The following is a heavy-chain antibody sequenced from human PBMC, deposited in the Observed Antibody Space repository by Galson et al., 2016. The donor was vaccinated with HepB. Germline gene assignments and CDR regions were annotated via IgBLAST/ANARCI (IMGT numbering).Heavy chain of an antibody. V-gene: IGHV3-23*01. D-gene: IGHD3-16*01. CDR3: GKHGGFDY. CDR1: GFSFSNSG. CDR2: ITRSGDAT. J-gene: IGHJ4*02. Sequence: SLRLSCAASGFSFSNSGMSWVRQAPGRGLEWVSGITRSGDATQYADFVKGRFTSSRDNSKNTLYLYMNNLAAGDTAIYYCGKHGGFDYWGQGALGTVSS.